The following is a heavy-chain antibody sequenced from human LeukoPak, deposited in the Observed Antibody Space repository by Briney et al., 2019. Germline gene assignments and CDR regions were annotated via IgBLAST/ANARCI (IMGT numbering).Heavy chain of an antibody. D-gene: IGHD1-26*01. CDR3: ARVVGAARADY. J-gene: IGHJ4*02. CDR1: GFTFSSYS. CDR2: ISSSSSYI. Sequence: GGSLRLSCAASGFTFSSYSMNWVRQAPGKGLEWVSSISSSSSYIYYADSVKGRFTISRDNAKNSLYLQVNSLRAEDTAVYYCARVVGAARADYWGQGTLVTVSS. V-gene: IGHV3-21*01.